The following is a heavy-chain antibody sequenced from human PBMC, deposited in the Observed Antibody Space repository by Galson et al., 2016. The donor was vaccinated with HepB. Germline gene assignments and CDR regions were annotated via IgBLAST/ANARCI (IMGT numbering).Heavy chain of an antibody. CDR1: GYTFTSYY. V-gene: IGHV1-46*01. D-gene: IGHD1-26*01. J-gene: IGHJ4*02. CDR2: INPSGGST. CDR3: ARKVNLRSAGSSYFDY. Sequence: SVKVSCKASGYTFTSYYIYWVRQAPGQGLEWMGIINPSGGSTNYAQKFQGRVTMTRDTSTSTVYLALSSLRSEDTAVFYCARKVNLRSAGSSYFDYWGQGTLVTVSS.